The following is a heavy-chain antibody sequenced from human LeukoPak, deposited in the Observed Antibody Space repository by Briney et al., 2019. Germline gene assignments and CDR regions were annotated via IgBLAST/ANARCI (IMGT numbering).Heavy chain of an antibody. D-gene: IGHD1-26*01. Sequence: GGSLRLSCAAFGFTFSSYEMNWVRQAPGKGLEWVSYISSSGSTIYYADSVKGRFTISRDNAKNSLYLQMNSLRAEDTAVYYCASLDRGSYYSFDYWGQGTLVTVSS. J-gene: IGHJ4*02. CDR3: ASLDRGSYYSFDY. CDR2: ISSSGSTI. V-gene: IGHV3-48*03. CDR1: GFTFSSYE.